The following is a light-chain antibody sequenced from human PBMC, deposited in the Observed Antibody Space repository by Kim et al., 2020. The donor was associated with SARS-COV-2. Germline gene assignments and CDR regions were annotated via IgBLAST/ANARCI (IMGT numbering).Light chain of an antibody. Sequence: GQRVTISCSGSTSSIGVDYVYWYQHLPGTAPKLLIYKNNQRPSGVPDRFSGSRSDTSASLAISGLRSEDEGDYYCSAWDNSLSAVLFGGGTQLTVL. CDR3: SAWDNSLSAVL. J-gene: IGLJ2*01. V-gene: IGLV1-47*01. CDR2: KNN. CDR1: TSSIGVDY.